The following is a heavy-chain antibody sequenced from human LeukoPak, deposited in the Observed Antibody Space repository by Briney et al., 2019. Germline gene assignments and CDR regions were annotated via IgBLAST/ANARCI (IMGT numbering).Heavy chain of an antibody. CDR3: AKDFAVYSTSYYDY. J-gene: IGHJ4*02. D-gene: IGHD6-13*01. CDR1: GFTFRSYA. CDR2: ISGSGGST. V-gene: IGHV3-23*01. Sequence: GGSLRLSCAASGFTFRSYAMSWVRQAPGKGLEWVSAISGSGGSTYYADSVKGRFTISRDNSKTTLYLQVNSLRAEDTAVYYCAKDFAVYSTSYYDYWGQGTLVIVSS.